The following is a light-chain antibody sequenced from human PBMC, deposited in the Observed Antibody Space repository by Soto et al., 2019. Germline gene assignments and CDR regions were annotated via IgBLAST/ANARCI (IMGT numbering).Light chain of an antibody. V-gene: IGKV3-20*01. J-gene: IGKJ4*01. CDR3: QQYGRSPLT. CDR2: GAS. Sequence: ENVLTQSPDTLSLSPGERATLSCRASQSVSSSFLAWYQQKPGQAPRLLIYGASRRATGIPDRFSGTGSGTDFTLTISRLEPEDFAVYYCQQYGRSPLTFGGGTKVDIK. CDR1: QSVSSSF.